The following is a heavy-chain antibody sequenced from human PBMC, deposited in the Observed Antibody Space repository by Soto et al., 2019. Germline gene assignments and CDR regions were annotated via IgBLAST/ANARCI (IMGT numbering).Heavy chain of an antibody. V-gene: IGHV4-4*07. CDR2: IYTSGST. J-gene: IGHJ6*02. Sequence: SETLSLTCTVSGGSISIYYWSWIRHPAGKGLEWIGRIYTSGSTNYNPSLKSRVTMSVDTSKNQFSLKLSSVTAADTAVYYCARELVVLMVYARVNYYYGMDVWGQGTTVTVSS. D-gene: IGHD2-8*01. CDR1: GGSISIYY. CDR3: ARELVVLMVYARVNYYYGMDV.